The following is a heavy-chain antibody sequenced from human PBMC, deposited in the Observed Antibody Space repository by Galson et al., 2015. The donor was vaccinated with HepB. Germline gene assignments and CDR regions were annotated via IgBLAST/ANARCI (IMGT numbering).Heavy chain of an antibody. V-gene: IGHV1-2*02. Sequence: SVKVSCKASGYTLTDNYVHWVRQAPGQGLEWVGYINPRTGGTKYAQTFQGRVTMTRDTSITTVYMDLTRLKSDDTAVYYCAREGRGMDVWGQGTTVTVSS. CDR3: AREGRGMDV. CDR2: INPRTGGT. J-gene: IGHJ6*02. CDR1: GYTLTDNY.